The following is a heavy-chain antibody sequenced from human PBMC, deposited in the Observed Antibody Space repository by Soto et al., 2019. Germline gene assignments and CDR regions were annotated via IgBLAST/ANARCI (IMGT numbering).Heavy chain of an antibody. Sequence: QVQLVQSGAEVKKPGSSVKVSCKASGGTFSSYAISWVRQAPGQGLEWMGGIIPIFGTENYAQKFQGRVKITAEESASKAYRELSSLRSEDTAVYYCVVGYCNSTGCYRVGYYYGMDVWGQGTTVTVSS. J-gene: IGHJ6*02. D-gene: IGHD2-2*02. V-gene: IGHV1-69*01. CDR1: GGTFSSYA. CDR3: VVGYCNSTGCYRVGYYYGMDV. CDR2: IIPIFGTE.